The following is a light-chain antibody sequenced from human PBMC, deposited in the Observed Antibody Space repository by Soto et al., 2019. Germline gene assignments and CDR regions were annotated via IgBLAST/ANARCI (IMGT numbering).Light chain of an antibody. CDR1: QSISSD. V-gene: IGKV1-39*01. Sequence: DIQMTQSPSSLCSSFGDRVTITCRASQSISSDLNWYQQKPGKAPKVLIYGASTLQSGVPSRFIVSGSGTDFTLTIRSMQPDDFATDDCQQYNSFSTFGQGTRLEIK. J-gene: IGKJ5*01. CDR3: QQYNSFST. CDR2: GAS.